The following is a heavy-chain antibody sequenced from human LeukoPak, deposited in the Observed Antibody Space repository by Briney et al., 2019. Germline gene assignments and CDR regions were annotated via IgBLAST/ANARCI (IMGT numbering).Heavy chain of an antibody. V-gene: IGHV1-46*01. D-gene: IGHD2-2*01. CDR2: INPSGGST. CDR3: ARGVPNRYYYYGMDV. CDR1: GYTFTSYY. Sequence: ASVKVSCKASGYTFTSYYMHWVRQAPGQGLEWMGIINPSGGSTSYAQKFQGRVTMTRDTSTSTVYMELSSLRSEDTAVYYCARGVPNRYYYYGMDVWGQGTTVTVSS. J-gene: IGHJ6*02.